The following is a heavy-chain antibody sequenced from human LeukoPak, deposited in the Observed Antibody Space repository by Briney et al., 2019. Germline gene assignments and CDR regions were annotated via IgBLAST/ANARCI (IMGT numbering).Heavy chain of an antibody. Sequence: GGSLRLSCAASGFTFSSYAMHWVRQAPGRGLEWVAVISYDGSNKFYADSVKGRFTISRDNSKNTLYLQMNSLRTEDTAVYYCARDKAYGSNNYYWESNGMDVWGQGTTVTVSS. CDR3: ARDKAYGSNNYYWESNGMDV. J-gene: IGHJ6*02. CDR1: GFTFSSYA. V-gene: IGHV3-30*04. CDR2: ISYDGSNK. D-gene: IGHD3-22*01.